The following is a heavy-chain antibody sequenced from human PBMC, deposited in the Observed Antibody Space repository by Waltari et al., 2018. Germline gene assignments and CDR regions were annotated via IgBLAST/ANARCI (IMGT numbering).Heavy chain of an antibody. CDR3: ARLGKNSNDAFDI. CDR1: GYPFTSDY. CDR2: INPSGGST. D-gene: IGHD2-15*01. V-gene: IGHV1-46*01. Sequence: QVQLVQSGAEVKKPGASVKVSCKASGYPFTSDYMHWVRPAPGQGLEWIGIINPSGGSTSYAQKFQGRFTMTRDTSTSTVYMGLSSLRSEDTAVYYCARLGKNSNDAFDIWGQGTMVTVSS. J-gene: IGHJ3*02.